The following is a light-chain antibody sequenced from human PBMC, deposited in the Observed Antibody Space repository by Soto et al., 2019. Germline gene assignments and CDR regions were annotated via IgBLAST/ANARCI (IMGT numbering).Light chain of an antibody. CDR1: QSISSW. Sequence: DIQMTQSPSTLSASVGDRVTITCRASQSISSWLAWYQQIPGKAPKLLIYDASSLESGVPSRFSGSGSGTEFTLTISSLQPDDFATYYCQQYNSYPWTFGPGTKVDIK. CDR3: QQYNSYPWT. CDR2: DAS. J-gene: IGKJ3*01. V-gene: IGKV1-5*01.